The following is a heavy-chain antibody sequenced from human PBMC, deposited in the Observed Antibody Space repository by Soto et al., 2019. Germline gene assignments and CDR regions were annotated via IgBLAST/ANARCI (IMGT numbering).Heavy chain of an antibody. CDR1: GYTFTNND. CDR2: ISPYNGKT. D-gene: IGHD3-22*01. CDR3: AREGLLLLPDY. Sequence: QIQLVQSGTEVRKPGASAKVSCKTSGYTFTNNDVCWVRQTPGQGLEWMGWISPYNGKTNYARKFKGRVTMTTDTSTSTVYMELTSLTSDDTAVYYCAREGLLLLPDYWGQGTLVTVSS. J-gene: IGHJ4*02. V-gene: IGHV1-18*01.